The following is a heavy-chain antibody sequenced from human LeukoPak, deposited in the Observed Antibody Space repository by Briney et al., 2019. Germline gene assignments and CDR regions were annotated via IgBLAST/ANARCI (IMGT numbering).Heavy chain of an antibody. J-gene: IGHJ4*02. CDR2: IRYDGSNK. V-gene: IGHV3-30*02. CDR3: ARESPAGYYDSSGYDY. CDR1: GFTFSSYG. Sequence: GGSLRLSCAASGFTFSSYGMHWVRQAPGKGLEWVAFIRYDGSNKYYADSVKGRFTISRDNSKNTLYLQMGSLRAEDMAVYYCARESPAGYYDSSGYDYWGQGTLVTVSS. D-gene: IGHD3-22*01.